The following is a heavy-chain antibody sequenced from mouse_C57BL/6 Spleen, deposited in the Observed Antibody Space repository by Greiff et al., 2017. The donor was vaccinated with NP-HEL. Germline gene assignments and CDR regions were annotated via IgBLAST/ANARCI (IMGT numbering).Heavy chain of an antibody. CDR3: ARIDYYGSSYGNYFDY. Sequence: VQLQQSGPELVKPGASVKMSCKASGYTFTDYNMHWVKQSHGKSLEWIGYINPNNGGTSYNQKFKGKATLTVNKSSSTAYMELRSLTSEDSAVYYCARIDYYGSSYGNYFDYWGQGTTLTVSS. CDR2: INPNNGGT. CDR1: GYTFTDYN. D-gene: IGHD1-1*01. V-gene: IGHV1-22*01. J-gene: IGHJ2*01.